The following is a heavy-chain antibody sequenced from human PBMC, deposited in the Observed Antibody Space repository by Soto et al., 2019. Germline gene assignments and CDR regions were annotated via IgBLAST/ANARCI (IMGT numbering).Heavy chain of an antibody. CDR3: AKVRMPRHYLPFDY. Sequence: GGSLRLSCAASGFTFSSYAMSWVRQAPGKGLEWVSVISGSGGSTYYADSVKGRFTISRDNSKNTLYLQMNSLRAEDTAVYYCAKVRMPRHYLPFDYWGQGTLVTVSS. CDR2: ISGSGGST. J-gene: IGHJ4*02. V-gene: IGHV3-23*01. D-gene: IGHD1-26*01. CDR1: GFTFSSYA.